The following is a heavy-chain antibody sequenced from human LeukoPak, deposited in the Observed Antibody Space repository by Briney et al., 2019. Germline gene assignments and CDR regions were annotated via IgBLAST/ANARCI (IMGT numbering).Heavy chain of an antibody. D-gene: IGHD6-19*01. Sequence: GGSLRLSCAASGFTFSSYSMNWVRQAPGKGLEWVSYISSSSSTIYYADSVKGRFTISRDNAKNSLYLQMNSLRAEDTAVYYCARGGYSSGWYLSPVPLPFDYWGQGTLVTVSS. J-gene: IGHJ4*02. CDR1: GFTFSSYS. CDR3: ARGGYSSGWYLSPVPLPFDY. V-gene: IGHV3-48*01. CDR2: ISSSSSTI.